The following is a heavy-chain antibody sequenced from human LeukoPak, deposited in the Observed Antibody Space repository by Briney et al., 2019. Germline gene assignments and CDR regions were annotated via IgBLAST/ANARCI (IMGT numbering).Heavy chain of an antibody. Sequence: PGRSLRLSCAASGFTFSSYGMHWVRQAPGKGLEWVAVISYDGSNKYYADSVKGRFTISRDNSKNTLYLQMNSLRAEDTAVYYCARGPIGGTVTTSSLGPTIDYWGQGTLVTVSS. CDR2: ISYDGSNK. CDR3: ARGPIGGTVTTSSLGPTIDY. J-gene: IGHJ4*02. CDR1: GFTFSSYG. V-gene: IGHV3-30*03. D-gene: IGHD4-17*01.